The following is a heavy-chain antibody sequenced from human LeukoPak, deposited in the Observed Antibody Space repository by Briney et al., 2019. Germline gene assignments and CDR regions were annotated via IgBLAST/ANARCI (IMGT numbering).Heavy chain of an antibody. Sequence: PGGSLRLSCAASGFTFSSYAMSWVRQAPGKGLEWVSAISGSGGSTYYADSVKGRFTISRDNSKNTLYLQMNSLRAEDTAVYYCAKMSETPHSDYSYYYYMDVWGKGTTVTVSS. V-gene: IGHV3-23*01. CDR3: AKMSETPHSDYSYYYYMDV. CDR1: GFTFSSYA. D-gene: IGHD2-15*01. CDR2: ISGSGGST. J-gene: IGHJ6*03.